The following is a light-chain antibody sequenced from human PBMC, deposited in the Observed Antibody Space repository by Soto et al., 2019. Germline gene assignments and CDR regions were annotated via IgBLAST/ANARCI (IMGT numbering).Light chain of an antibody. CDR2: SAS. V-gene: IGKV1-16*02. J-gene: IGKJ1*01. CDR3: QQYYRYPWT. CDR1: QGISTY. Sequence: DIQMTQSPSSLSASVGDRVTITCRASQGISTYLGWYQQKPGKTPTSLIYSASSLQSGVPSNFSGSGSGTDFTLTISDMQPDDFATYYCQQYYRYPWTFGQGTKVEIK.